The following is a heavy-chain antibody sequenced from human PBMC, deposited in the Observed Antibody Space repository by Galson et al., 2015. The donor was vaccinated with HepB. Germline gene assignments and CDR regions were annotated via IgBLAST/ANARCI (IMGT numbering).Heavy chain of an antibody. J-gene: IGHJ3*02. CDR2: ISAYNGNT. Sequence: SVKVSCKASGYTFTSYGISWVRQAPGQGLEWMGWISAYNGNTNYAQKLQGRVTMTTDTSTSTAYMELRSLRSDDTAVYYCARDGTYGDYNDAFDIWGQGTMVTVSS. V-gene: IGHV1-18*01. CDR3: ARDGTYGDYNDAFDI. D-gene: IGHD4-17*01. CDR1: GYTFTSYG.